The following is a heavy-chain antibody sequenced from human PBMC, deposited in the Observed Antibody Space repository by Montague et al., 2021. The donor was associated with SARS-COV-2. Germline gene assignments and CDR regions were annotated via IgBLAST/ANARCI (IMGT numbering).Heavy chain of an antibody. V-gene: IGHV3-21*01. CDR3: ARDKTTIFGVVIIDY. D-gene: IGHD3-3*01. Sequence: SLRLSCAASGFTFSSYSMNWVRQAPGKGLEWVSSISSSSSYIYYADSVKGRFTISRDNAKNSLYLQMNSLRAEDTAVYYCARDKTTIFGVVIIDYWGQGTLVTVSS. CDR2: ISSSSSYI. CDR1: GFTFSSYS. J-gene: IGHJ4*02.